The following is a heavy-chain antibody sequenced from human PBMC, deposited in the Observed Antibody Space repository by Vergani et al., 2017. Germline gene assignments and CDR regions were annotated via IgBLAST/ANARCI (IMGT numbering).Heavy chain of an antibody. CDR3: ARAYCSSTSCYNHWFDP. CDR1: GGSFSGYY. Sequence: QVQLQQWGAGLLKPSETLSLTCAVYGGSFSGYYWSWIRQPPGKGLEWIGEINHSGSTHYNPSLKSRVTISVDTSKNQFSLKLSSVTAADTAVYYCARAYCSSTSCYNHWFDPWGQGTLVTVSS. J-gene: IGHJ5*02. V-gene: IGHV4-34*01. D-gene: IGHD2-2*02. CDR2: INHSGST.